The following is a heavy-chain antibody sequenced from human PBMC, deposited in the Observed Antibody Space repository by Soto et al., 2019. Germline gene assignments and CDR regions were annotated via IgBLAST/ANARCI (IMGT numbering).Heavy chain of an antibody. CDR3: ARHWRRPQTYDSSGQFTEYFQE. CDR1: GGSISSSSHF. J-gene: IGHJ1*01. Sequence: QLQLRESGPGLVKPPETLSLSCSVSGGSISSSSHFWGWIRQPPGQGLEWIGSIYYTGSAYYNPSLKSRITISVDRSKNQFSLKVTSVTAADTADYYCARHWRRPQTYDSSGQFTEYFQEWGQGTLVTVSS. D-gene: IGHD3-22*01. V-gene: IGHV4-39*01. CDR2: IYYTGSA.